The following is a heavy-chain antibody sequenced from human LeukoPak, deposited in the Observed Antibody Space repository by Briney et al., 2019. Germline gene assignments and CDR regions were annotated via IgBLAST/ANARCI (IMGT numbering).Heavy chain of an antibody. V-gene: IGHV1-69*13. D-gene: IGHD3-22*01. J-gene: IGHJ4*02. CDR3: ARDPYYYDSSGSPY. CDR2: IIPIFGTA. Sequence: SVKVSCKASGYTFTSYGISWVRQAPGQGLEWMGGIIPIFGTANYAQKFQGRVTITADESTSTAYMELSSLRSEDTAVYYCARDPYYYDSSGSPYWGQGTLVTVSS. CDR1: GYTFTSYG.